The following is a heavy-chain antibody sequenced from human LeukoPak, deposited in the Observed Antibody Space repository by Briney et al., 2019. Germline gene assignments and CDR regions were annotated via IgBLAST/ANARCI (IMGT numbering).Heavy chain of an antibody. CDR3: ARGLGYGSAIYAFDI. Sequence: GGSLRLSCAASGFTFSSYSMNWVRQAPGKGLEWVSSISSSSSYIYYADSVKGRFTISRDNAKNSLYLQMNSLRAEDTAVYYCARGLGYGSAIYAFDIWGQGTMVTVSS. CDR1: GFTFSSYS. D-gene: IGHD5-18*01. CDR2: ISSSSSYI. J-gene: IGHJ3*02. V-gene: IGHV3-21*01.